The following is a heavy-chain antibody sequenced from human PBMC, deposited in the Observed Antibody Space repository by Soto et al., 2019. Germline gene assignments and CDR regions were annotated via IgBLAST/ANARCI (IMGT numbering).Heavy chain of an antibody. V-gene: IGHV1-69*02. CDR2: IIPILGIA. Sequence: QVQLVQSGAEVKKPGSSVKVSCKASGGTFSSYTISWVRQAPGQGLEWMGRIIPILGIANYAQKFQGRVTITADNTTSRAYSELSSLRSEDTAVYYCAEGGYCSSTSCYGMGVRGQGTTVTVS. J-gene: IGHJ6*02. CDR3: AEGGYCSSTSCYGMGV. D-gene: IGHD2-2*01. CDR1: GGTFSSYT.